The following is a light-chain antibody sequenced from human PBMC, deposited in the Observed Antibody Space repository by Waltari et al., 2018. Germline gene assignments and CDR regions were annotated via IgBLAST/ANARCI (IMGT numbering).Light chain of an antibody. CDR3: SSYTSSSTDL. CDR2: DVN. Sequence: QSALTQPASVSGSPGQSITISCSGTSTDVGGYNYVSWYQQHPGKAPKLMIYDVNNRPSWVSNRFSGSKSGNTASLTISGLQAADEADYYCSSYTSSSTDLFGTGTKVTVL. CDR1: STDVGGYNY. J-gene: IGLJ1*01. V-gene: IGLV2-14*01.